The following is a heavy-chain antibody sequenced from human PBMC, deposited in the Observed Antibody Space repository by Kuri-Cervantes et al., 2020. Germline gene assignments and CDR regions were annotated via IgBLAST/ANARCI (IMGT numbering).Heavy chain of an antibody. J-gene: IGHJ6*03. V-gene: IGHV1-8*01. Sequence: SVKVSCKASGYTFTSFDINWMRRATGQGLEWMGWMNPHSGHTGYAQNFQGRVTMTRNTSISTAYMEVSSLRSEDTAVYYCARDWSGVTTDYYYYMDVWGKGTTVTVSS. CDR2: MNPHSGHT. CDR3: ARDWSGVTTDYYYYMDV. CDR1: GYTFTSFD. D-gene: IGHD4-11*01.